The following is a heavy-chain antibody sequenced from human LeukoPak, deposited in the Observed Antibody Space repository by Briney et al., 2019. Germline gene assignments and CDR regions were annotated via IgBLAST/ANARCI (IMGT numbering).Heavy chain of an antibody. CDR3: AKKVGLVSAPLWYFDV. CDR1: GFTFSSYA. Sequence: GGSLRLSCAASGFTFSSYAMSWVRQAPGKGLEWVSAISGSGGSTYYADSVKGRFTISRDNSKNTLYLQMNSLRAEDTAVYYCAKKVGLVSAPLWYFDVWGQGTLVAVSS. D-gene: IGHD5/OR15-5a*01. J-gene: IGHJ4*02. V-gene: IGHV3-23*01. CDR2: ISGSGGST.